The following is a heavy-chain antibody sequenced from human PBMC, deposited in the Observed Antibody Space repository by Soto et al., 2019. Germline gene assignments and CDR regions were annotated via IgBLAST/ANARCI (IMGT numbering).Heavy chain of an antibody. CDR2: ISSSSSYI. J-gene: IGHJ6*02. CDR3: ARRPYYYDTSGSRYYYGMDV. Sequence: QVQLVESGGGLVKPGGSLRLSCAASGFTFSNYYMTWIRQAPGKGLEWVSYISSSSSYINYADSVRGRFTISRDNARNSLYLQMNSLRAEDTAVYYCARRPYYYDTSGSRYYYGMDVWAKGPRSPSP. D-gene: IGHD3-22*01. V-gene: IGHV3-11*05. CDR1: GFTFSNYY.